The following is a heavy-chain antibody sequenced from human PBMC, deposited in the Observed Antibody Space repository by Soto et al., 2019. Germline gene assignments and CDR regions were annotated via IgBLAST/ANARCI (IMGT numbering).Heavy chain of an antibody. J-gene: IGHJ6*02. CDR2: IWYDGSNK. D-gene: IGHD6-13*01. Sequence: VQLVESGGGVVQPGRSLRLSCAASGFTFSSYGMHWVRQAPGKGLEWVAVIWYDGSNKYYADSVKGRFTISRDNSKNTLYLQMNSLRAEDTAVYYCARVGAAAGTVSDYGMDVWGQGTTVTVSS. CDR3: ARVGAAAGTVSDYGMDV. V-gene: IGHV3-33*01. CDR1: GFTFSSYG.